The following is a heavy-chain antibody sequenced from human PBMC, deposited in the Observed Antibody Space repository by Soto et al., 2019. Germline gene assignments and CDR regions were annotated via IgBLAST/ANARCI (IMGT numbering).Heavy chain of an antibody. D-gene: IGHD3-22*01. Sequence: ASVKVSCKASGYALTSYYMHWVRQAPGQGLEWMGIINPSGGSTSYAQKFQGRVTMTRDTSTSTVYMELSSLRSEDTAVYYCALALQFYDSSGNFQNYYYGMDVWGQGTTVTVSS. CDR3: ALALQFYDSSGNFQNYYYGMDV. J-gene: IGHJ6*02. CDR1: GYALTSYY. V-gene: IGHV1-46*01. CDR2: INPSGGST.